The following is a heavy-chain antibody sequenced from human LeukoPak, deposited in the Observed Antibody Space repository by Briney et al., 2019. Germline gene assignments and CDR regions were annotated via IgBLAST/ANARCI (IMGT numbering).Heavy chain of an antibody. V-gene: IGHV4-59*01. D-gene: IGHD1-26*01. CDR1: GGSISSYY. J-gene: IGHJ3*02. CDR3: ARFLGGATNALEI. CDR2: IYYSGST. Sequence: SETLSLTCTVSGGSISSYYWSWIRQPPGKGLEWIGYIYYSGSTNYNPSLKSRVTISVDTSKNQFSLKLISVTAADTAVYYCARFLGGATNALEIWGQGTMVTVSS.